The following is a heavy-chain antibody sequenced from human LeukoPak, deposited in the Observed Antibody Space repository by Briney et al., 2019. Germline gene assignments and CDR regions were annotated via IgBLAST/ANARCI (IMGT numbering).Heavy chain of an antibody. J-gene: IGHJ4*02. D-gene: IGHD1-26*01. V-gene: IGHV3-53*01. CDR3: ARVFGGGSNPNFDY. Sequence: GGSLRLSCAASGFTVNSNYMSWVRQAPGKGLEWVSVIYSGGSTYYADSVKGRFTISRDNSKNTLYLQMNSLRAEDTAVYYCARVFGGGSNPNFDYWGQGTLVTVSS. CDR2: IYSGGST. CDR1: GFTVNSNY.